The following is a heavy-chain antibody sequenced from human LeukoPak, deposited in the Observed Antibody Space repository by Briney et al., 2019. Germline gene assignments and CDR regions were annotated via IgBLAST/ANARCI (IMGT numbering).Heavy chain of an antibody. CDR1: GFTFSSYE. Sequence: PGGSLRLSCAASGFTFSSYEMNWVRQAPGKGLEWVSYISSSGSTIYYADSVKGRFTISRDNAKNSLYLQMNSLRAEDTAVYYCARDLFRGGGLPHYGMDVWGQGTTVTVSS. CDR3: ARDLFRGGGLPHYGMDV. V-gene: IGHV3-48*03. CDR2: ISSSGSTI. J-gene: IGHJ6*02. D-gene: IGHD2-15*01.